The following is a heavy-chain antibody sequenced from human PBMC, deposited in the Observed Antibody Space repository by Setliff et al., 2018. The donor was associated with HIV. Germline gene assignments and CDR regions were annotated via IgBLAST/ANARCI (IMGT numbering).Heavy chain of an antibody. V-gene: IGHV3-74*01. CDR2: INSDGSSI. CDR1: GLTFRRYW. Sequence: PGGSLRLSCEVSGLTFRRYWMHWVRQAPGKGLVWVSRINSDGSSISYADSVKGRFISSRDNAKNTLYLQMNSLRAEDTAVYYCAKGELDYWGQGTLVTVSS. CDR3: AKGELDY. J-gene: IGHJ4*02. D-gene: IGHD1-26*01.